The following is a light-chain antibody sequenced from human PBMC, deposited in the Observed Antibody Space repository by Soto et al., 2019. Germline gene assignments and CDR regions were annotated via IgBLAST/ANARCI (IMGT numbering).Light chain of an antibody. Sequence: QSALTQPPSASGSPGQSVTISCTGTSSDVGGYNYVSWYQQHPGKAPKLMIYEVSKRPSGVPDRFSGSKSGNTASLTVSGLQAEDDADSYCSSYAGSNNLVFGGGTKLTVL. V-gene: IGLV2-8*01. CDR2: EVS. CDR1: SSDVGGYNY. J-gene: IGLJ2*01. CDR3: SSYAGSNNLV.